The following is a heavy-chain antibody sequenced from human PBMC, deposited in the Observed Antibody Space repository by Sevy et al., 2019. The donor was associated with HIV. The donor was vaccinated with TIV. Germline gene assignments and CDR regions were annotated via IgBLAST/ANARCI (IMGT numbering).Heavy chain of an antibody. CDR1: EITLSNYA. CDR3: AKDRAVLVGDAFDL. CDR2: ISGSGGST. V-gene: IGHV3-23*01. Sequence: GESLKISCAASEITLSNYAMNWVRQAPGRGLEWVSAISGSGGSTYYADSVKGRFTISRDNSKNTLSLQMHSLRVEDTAVYYCAKDRAVLVGDAFDLSGQGTMVTVSS. J-gene: IGHJ3*01. D-gene: IGHD2-15*01.